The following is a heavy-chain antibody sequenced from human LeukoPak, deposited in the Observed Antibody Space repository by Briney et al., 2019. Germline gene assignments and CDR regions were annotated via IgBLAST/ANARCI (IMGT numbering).Heavy chain of an antibody. J-gene: IGHJ4*02. CDR2: IYSGGST. CDR1: GFTVSSNY. D-gene: IGHD3-10*01. Sequence: GGSLRLSCAASGFTVSSNYVSWVRQAPGKGLEWVSVIYSGGSTYYADSVKGRFTISRDNSKNTLYLQMNSLRAEDTAVYYCARGLMVRGYYFDYWGQGTLVTVSS. V-gene: IGHV3-66*01. CDR3: ARGLMVRGYYFDY.